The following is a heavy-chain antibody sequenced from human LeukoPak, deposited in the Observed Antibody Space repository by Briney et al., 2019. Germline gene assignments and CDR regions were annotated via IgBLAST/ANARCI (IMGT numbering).Heavy chain of an antibody. CDR2: ISGSGGST. CDR3: AKGGQIRFLEWLLFDY. CDR1: GFTFSSYA. Sequence: GGSLRLSCAASGFTFSSYAMSWGRQAPGKGLEWVAAISGSGGSTYYADSVKGRFTISRDNSKNTLYLQMNSLRAEDTAAYYCAKGGQIRFLEWLLFDYWGQGTLVTVSS. V-gene: IGHV3-23*01. D-gene: IGHD3-3*01. J-gene: IGHJ4*02.